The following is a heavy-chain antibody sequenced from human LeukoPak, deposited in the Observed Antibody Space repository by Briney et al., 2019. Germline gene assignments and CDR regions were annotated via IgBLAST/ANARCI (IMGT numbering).Heavy chain of an antibody. Sequence: PSETLSLTCTVSGGSISSYYWSCIRQPPGKGLEWIGYIYYSGSTNYNPSLKSRVTISVDTSKNQFSLKLSSVTAADTAVYYCARDGALDYWGQGTLVTVSS. V-gene: IGHV4-59*01. J-gene: IGHJ4*02. CDR3: ARDGALDY. D-gene: IGHD1-26*01. CDR2: IYYSGST. CDR1: GGSISSYY.